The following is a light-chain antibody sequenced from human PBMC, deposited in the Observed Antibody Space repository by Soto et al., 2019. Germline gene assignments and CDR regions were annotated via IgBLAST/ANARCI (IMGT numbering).Light chain of an antibody. V-gene: IGKV3-20*01. CDR2: GAS. CDR1: QSVSSSY. J-gene: IGKJ4*01. CDR3: QQYGSSPLLT. Sequence: EIVVTQSPATLSLSPGERATLSCRASQSVSSSYLAWYQLKPGQAPRLLIYGASSRATGIPDRFSGSGSGTDFTLTISRLEPEDFAVYYCQQYGSSPLLTFGGGTKVEIK.